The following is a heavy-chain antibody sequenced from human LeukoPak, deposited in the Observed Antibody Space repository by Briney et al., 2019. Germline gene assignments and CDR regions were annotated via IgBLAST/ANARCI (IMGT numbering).Heavy chain of an antibody. CDR2: INPSGGST. Sequence: ASVKVSCKASGYTFTSYYMHWVRQAPGQGLEWMGIINPSGGSTSYAQKFQGRVTMTRDTSTSTVYMELSSLRSDDTAVYYCARAHWSYDFWSGYYSWFDPWGQGTLVTVSS. D-gene: IGHD3-3*01. CDR1: GYTFTSYY. V-gene: IGHV1-46*01. J-gene: IGHJ5*02. CDR3: ARAHWSYDFWSGYYSWFDP.